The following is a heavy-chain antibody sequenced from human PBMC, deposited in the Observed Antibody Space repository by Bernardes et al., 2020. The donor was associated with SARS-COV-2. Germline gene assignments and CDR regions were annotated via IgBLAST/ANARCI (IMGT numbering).Heavy chain of an antibody. CDR3: TSRLDTAAAFDD. J-gene: IGHJ4*02. D-gene: IGHD6-13*01. Sequence: RRSLRLSCPIFGPILTRSAAHWVRQASGKELEWVGDISSRANSYAPEYAASVRGRFTISRDDSRNTAYLQMNSLKSEDTAVYFCTSRLDTAAAFDDWGQGTLVTVS. CDR1: GPILTRSA. V-gene: IGHV3-73*01. CDR2: ISSRANSYAP.